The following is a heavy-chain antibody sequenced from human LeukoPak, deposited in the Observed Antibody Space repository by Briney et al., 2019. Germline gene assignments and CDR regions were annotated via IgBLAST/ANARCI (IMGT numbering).Heavy chain of an antibody. CDR2: IYSGGST. CDR3: ARAKGEMATTDAFDI. CDR1: GFTVSSNY. J-gene: IGHJ3*02. D-gene: IGHD5-24*01. V-gene: IGHV3-66*01. Sequence: GGSLRLSCAASGFTVSSNYMSWVRQAPGKGLEWVSVIYSGGSTYYADSVKGRFTISRDNSKNTLYLQMNSLRAEDTAVYYCARAKGEMATTDAFDIWGQGTMVTVSS.